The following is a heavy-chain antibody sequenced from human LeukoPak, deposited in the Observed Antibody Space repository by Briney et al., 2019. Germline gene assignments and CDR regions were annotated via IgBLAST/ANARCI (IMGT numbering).Heavy chain of an antibody. CDR1: GGSINTNNYY. Sequence: SETLSLTCTVSGGSINTNNYYWGWIRQPPGKGLEWIGSIYYSGSTYYNPSLKSRVTISVDTSKNQFSLKLSSVTAADTAVYYCARGILIRITREGNWFDPWGQGTLVTVSS. CDR2: IYYSGST. D-gene: IGHD3-10*01. J-gene: IGHJ5*02. CDR3: ARGILIRITREGNWFDP. V-gene: IGHV4-39*01.